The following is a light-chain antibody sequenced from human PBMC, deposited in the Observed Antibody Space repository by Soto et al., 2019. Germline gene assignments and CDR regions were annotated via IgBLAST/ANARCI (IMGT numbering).Light chain of an antibody. CDR1: SSDVGGYNS. J-gene: IGLJ1*01. V-gene: IGLV2-14*01. Sequence: QSVLTQPASVSGSPGQSITISCTGTSSDVGGYNSVSWYRQDPGKAPKLMIYDVTNRPSGVSNRFSGSKSGNKASLTISGLQAEDEADYYCSSFTRSITYVFGTGNKVTVL. CDR2: DVT. CDR3: SSFTRSITYV.